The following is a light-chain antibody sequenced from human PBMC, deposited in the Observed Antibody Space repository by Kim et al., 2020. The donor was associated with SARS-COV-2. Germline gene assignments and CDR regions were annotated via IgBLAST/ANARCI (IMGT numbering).Light chain of an antibody. CDR2: QTS. CDR1: QHVYKGY. CDR3: EQYGSSPPYS. J-gene: IGKJ2*01. V-gene: IGKV3-20*01. Sequence: IVLTQSPGTLSLSPGEGATLSCRASQHVYKGYLAWYQQRLGQAPRLLIYQTSNRATGIPDRFSGSGSGTDFTLTISRLEPEYFAVYYCEQYGSSPPYSFGQGTRLEI.